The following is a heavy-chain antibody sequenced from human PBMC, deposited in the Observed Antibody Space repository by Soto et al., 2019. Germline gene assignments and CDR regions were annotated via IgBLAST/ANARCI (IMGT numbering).Heavy chain of an antibody. Sequence: ASVKVSCKASGYTFTSYGISWVRQAPGQGLEWMGWISAYNGNTNYAQKLQGRVTMTTDTSTSTAYMELRSLRSDDTAVYYCARYFAEFAPHEEAENWLDPWGQGTLVTVSS. J-gene: IGHJ5*02. CDR3: ARYFAEFAPHEEAENWLDP. CDR1: GYTFTSYG. V-gene: IGHV1-18*04. CDR2: ISAYNGNT. D-gene: IGHD3-9*01.